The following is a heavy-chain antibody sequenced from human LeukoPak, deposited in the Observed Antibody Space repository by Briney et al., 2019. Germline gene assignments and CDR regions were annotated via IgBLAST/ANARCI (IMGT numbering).Heavy chain of an antibody. Sequence: ASVKVSCKASGYTFTSYGISWVRQAPGQGLEWMGWISAYNGNTNYAQKLQGRVTMTIDTFTSTAYMELRSLRSDDTAVYYCARDYSDTYYDILTGYATAFDYWGQGTLVTVSS. V-gene: IGHV1-18*01. D-gene: IGHD3-9*01. J-gene: IGHJ4*02. CDR3: ARDYSDTYYDILTGYATAFDY. CDR2: ISAYNGNT. CDR1: GYTFTSYG.